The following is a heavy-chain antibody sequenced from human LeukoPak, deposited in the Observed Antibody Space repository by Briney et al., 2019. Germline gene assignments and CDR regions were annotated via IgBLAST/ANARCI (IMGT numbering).Heavy chain of an antibody. D-gene: IGHD3-22*01. J-gene: IGHJ5*02. Sequence: PSDTLSLTCSVSGRSISNSRYYWGWIRQTPGKGLERFGSVYYSGSTEYNPSLMRRVTISVEASKTQSSLKVNSVTAADTATYYCASHLDYNDGSGHWMINWFDPWGKGILVTAS. V-gene: IGHV4-39*01. CDR2: VYYSGST. CDR1: GRSISNSRYY. CDR3: ASHLDYNDGSGHWMINWFDP.